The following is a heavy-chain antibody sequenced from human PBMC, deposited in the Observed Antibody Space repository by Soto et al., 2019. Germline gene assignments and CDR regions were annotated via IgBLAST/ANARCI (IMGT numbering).Heavy chain of an antibody. CDR1: GGSISSGGYS. J-gene: IGHJ4*02. Sequence: SETLSLTFAVCGGSISSGGYSWSCIRQPAGKGLEWIGFIYHSGSTNYNPSLKSRVTMSVDRSKNQFSLKLRSVTAADTAVYYCARATVTYYYFDYWGQGTLVTVSS. CDR3: ARATVTYYYFDY. V-gene: IGHV4-30-2*01. CDR2: IYHSGST. D-gene: IGHD4-17*01.